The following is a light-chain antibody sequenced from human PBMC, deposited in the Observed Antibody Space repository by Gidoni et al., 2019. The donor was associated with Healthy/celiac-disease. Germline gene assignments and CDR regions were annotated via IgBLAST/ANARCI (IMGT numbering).Light chain of an antibody. CDR2: KAS. V-gene: IGKV1-5*03. J-gene: IGKJ2*04. CDR1: QSISSW. Sequence: DIKMTKSPSTLSASVGDRVTITCRASQSISSWLAWYQQKPGKAPKLLIYKASSLESGVPSRFSGSGSGTEFTLTISSLQPDDFATYYCQQYNSYPCSFGQXTKLEIK. CDR3: QQYNSYPCS.